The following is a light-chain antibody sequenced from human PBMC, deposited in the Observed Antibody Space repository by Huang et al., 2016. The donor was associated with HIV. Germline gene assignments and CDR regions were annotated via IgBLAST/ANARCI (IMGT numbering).Light chain of an antibody. CDR1: QSIDSH. V-gene: IGKV3-15*01. Sequence: EIVMTQSPATLSVSPGERATLSCRASQSIDSHLAWYQQKPGQAPRRLIYGASTRATGSPARFSGSGSGTEFTLTISSLQSEDFAVYYCQQYNDWRETFGQGTKVEIK. J-gene: IGKJ1*01. CDR2: GAS. CDR3: QQYNDWRET.